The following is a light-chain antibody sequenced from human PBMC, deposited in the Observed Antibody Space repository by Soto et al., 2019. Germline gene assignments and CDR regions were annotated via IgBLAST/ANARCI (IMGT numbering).Light chain of an antibody. CDR3: RSYGGCNTVV. V-gene: IGLV2-8*01. J-gene: IGLJ2*01. Sequence: QSALTQPPSASGSPGQSVTISCTGSSSDVGGYNYVSWYQQHPGKAPKLMIYEVSKRPSGVPDRLSGSKSGNTASLTVSGLQAEDEADYYCRSYGGCNTVVFGGGTKLTVL. CDR2: EVS. CDR1: SSDVGGYNY.